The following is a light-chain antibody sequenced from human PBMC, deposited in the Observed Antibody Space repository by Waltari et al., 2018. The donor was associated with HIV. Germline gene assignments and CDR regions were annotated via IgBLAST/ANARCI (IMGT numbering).Light chain of an antibody. J-gene: IGKJ5*01. Sequence: DIQVTQSPSSLSASVGDRVTITCRASQSISTYMSWYQQKPGNAPNLLIHSASTLQSGVPSRFSGSGSGTDFTLTLSRLQPEDFATYYLQQSYNTPPTFGRGTRLEIK. CDR1: QSISTY. CDR2: SAS. V-gene: IGKV1-39*01. CDR3: QQSYNTPPT.